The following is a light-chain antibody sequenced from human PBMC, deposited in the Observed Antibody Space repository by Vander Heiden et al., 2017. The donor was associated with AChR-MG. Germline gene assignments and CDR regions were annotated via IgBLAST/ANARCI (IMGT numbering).Light chain of an antibody. Sequence: SSALTQPPPASWDQGKTASITCAGEKVGDKCACGNKQKPGQYLVLVIYQESKRPSGSPERVSGSNSGNTATLTISGTQAMDEDYDDWQAWDSSTVFGGGTKRTVL. CDR2: QES. CDR3: QAWDSSTV. V-gene: IGLV3-1*01. CDR1: KVGDKC. J-gene: IGLJ3*02.